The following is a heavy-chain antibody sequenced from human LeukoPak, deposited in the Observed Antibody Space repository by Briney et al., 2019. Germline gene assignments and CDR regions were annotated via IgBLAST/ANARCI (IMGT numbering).Heavy chain of an antibody. D-gene: IGHD3-16*01. J-gene: IGHJ5*02. CDR1: VFRFSDYT. Sequence: GGSLRLSCAASVFRFSDYTMTWVRQAPGKGPEWVSAIGGRGGSTYYADSLGGRFTISRDNSKDMLYLQMNSLKVEDTATYYCGKEGGAWGQGTKVTVSS. V-gene: IGHV3-23*01. CDR3: GKEGGA. CDR2: IGGRGGST.